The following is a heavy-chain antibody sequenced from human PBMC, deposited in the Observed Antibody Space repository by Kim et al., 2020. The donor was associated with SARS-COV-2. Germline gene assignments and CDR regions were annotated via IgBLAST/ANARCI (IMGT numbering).Heavy chain of an antibody. V-gene: IGHV3-23*01. Sequence: GGSLRLSCAASGFTFSDHVMTWVRQSPEKGLEWVSAISGGASNTFYAESLKGRFTISRDNSKHTLYLQMNSLSPEDTAIYYCTRGSTTSVPFFYGMDDWG. CDR1: GFTFSDHV. J-gene: IGHJ6*01. D-gene: IGHD4-17*01. CDR3: TRGSTTSVPFFYGMDD. CDR2: ISGGASNT.